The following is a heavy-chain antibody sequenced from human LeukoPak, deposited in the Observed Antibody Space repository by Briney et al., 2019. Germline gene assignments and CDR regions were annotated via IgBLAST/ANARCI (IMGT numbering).Heavy chain of an antibody. CDR2: IAPTSSFT. CDR3: ATGVDN. J-gene: IGHJ4*02. Sequence: GGSLRLSCAASGFTFSTYGMMWVRQAPGKGLEWVSSIAPTSSFTYYADSVWGRFTISRDNAKNSLFLLLHTLRAEDTAIYYCATGVDNWGQGTLVTVSS. D-gene: IGHD3-10*01. V-gene: IGHV3-21*01. CDR1: GFTFSTYG.